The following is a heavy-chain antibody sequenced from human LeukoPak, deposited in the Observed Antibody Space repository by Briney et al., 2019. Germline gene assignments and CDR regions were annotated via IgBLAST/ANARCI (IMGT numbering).Heavy chain of an antibody. D-gene: IGHD6-19*01. CDR3: VREGSSSGWRPFDI. CDR1: GGSISSYY. J-gene: IGHJ3*02. Sequence: SETLSLTCSVSGGSISSYYWSWIRQPAGKGLEWIGRIKNSGNTNYNPSLESRVTLSLDTSKNQFSLNLSSVTAADTAVYYCVREGSSSGWRPFDIWGQGTVVTVSS. V-gene: IGHV4-4*07. CDR2: IKNSGNT.